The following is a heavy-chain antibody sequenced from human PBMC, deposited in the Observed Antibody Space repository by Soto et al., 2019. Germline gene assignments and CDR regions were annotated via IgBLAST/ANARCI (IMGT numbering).Heavy chain of an antibody. CDR3: NTYWAENQKRHVDY. Sequence: EVQLIESGGGLVKPGGSLRLSCAASGFIFRNAWMHWVRQAPGKGLQWVGRVKSEPDGGAIDYAPPLKGRFTISRDDSMNTVFLHISDLKNEDTGVYYCNTYWAENQKRHVDYWGKGTLVVVSS. D-gene: IGHD6-25*01. CDR1: GFIFRNAW. J-gene: IGHJ4*02. CDR2: VKSEPDGGAI. V-gene: IGHV3-15*07.